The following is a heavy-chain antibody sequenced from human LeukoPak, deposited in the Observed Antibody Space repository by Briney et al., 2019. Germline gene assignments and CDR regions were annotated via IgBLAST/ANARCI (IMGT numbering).Heavy chain of an antibody. CDR2: INSDGSST. V-gene: IGHV3-74*01. J-gene: IGHJ4*02. D-gene: IGHD5-18*01. CDR1: GFTFSSYW. CDR3: ARVLDTPMVHGTLGY. Sequence: GGSLRLSCAASGFTFSSYWMHWVRQVPGKGLVWVSRINSDGSSTSYADSVKGRFTISRDNAKNTLYLQMNSLRTEDTAVYYCARVLDTPMVHGTLGYWGQGTLVTVSS.